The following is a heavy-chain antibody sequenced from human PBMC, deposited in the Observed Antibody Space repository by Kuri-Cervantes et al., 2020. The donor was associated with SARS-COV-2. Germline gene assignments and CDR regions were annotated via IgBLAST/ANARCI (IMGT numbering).Heavy chain of an antibody. CDR2: INPNSGGT. J-gene: IGHJ4*02. CDR3: ARVACTNGVCSYFDY. CDR1: GYTFTGYY. Sequence: ASVKVSCKASGYTFTGYYMHWVRQAPGQGLEWMEWINPNSGGTNYAQKFQGWVTMTRDTSISTAYMELSRLRSDDTAVYYCARVACTNGVCSYFDYWGQGTLVTVSS. V-gene: IGHV1-2*04. D-gene: IGHD2-8*01.